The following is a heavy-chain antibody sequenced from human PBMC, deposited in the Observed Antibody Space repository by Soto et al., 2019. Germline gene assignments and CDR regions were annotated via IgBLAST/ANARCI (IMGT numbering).Heavy chain of an antibody. V-gene: IGHV4-39*01. J-gene: IGHJ4*02. CDR3: ARHPPYGPLDY. D-gene: IGHD4-17*01. CDR1: GDSGGFISSSSYH. Sequence: QLQLQELGPGLVKPSETLSLTCTVSGDSGGFISSSSYHWVWIRQPPGQGLEWIGNIYYSGITYYIPSLKSPVTISGATSKNTFSVRLPSVTAADTAVYYCARHPPYGPLDYWGQGTLVTVSS. CDR2: IYYSGIT.